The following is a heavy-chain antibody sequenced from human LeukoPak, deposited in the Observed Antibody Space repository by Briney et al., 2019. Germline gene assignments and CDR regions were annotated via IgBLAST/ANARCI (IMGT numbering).Heavy chain of an antibody. CDR2: ISGSGGST. V-gene: IGHV3-23*01. Sequence: GGSLRLSCAASGFTFSSYAMSWVRQAPGKGLEWVSAISGSGGSTYYADSVRGRFTISRDNAKNSLYLQMNSLRAEDTAVYYCARSYNVDAIYFDYWGQGTLVTVSS. D-gene: IGHD1-1*01. CDR1: GFTFSSYA. CDR3: ARSYNVDAIYFDY. J-gene: IGHJ4*02.